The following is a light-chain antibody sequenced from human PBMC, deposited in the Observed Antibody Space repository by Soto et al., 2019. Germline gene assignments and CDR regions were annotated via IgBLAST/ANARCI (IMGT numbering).Light chain of an antibody. Sequence: DIKMNQSPSSLSSSVGDRVTITCRATQTIDTRLAWYQRKPGEAPKLLIYDASSLENGVPSRFSGSGSGTEFTLTISGLQPDDFATYYCQHYDTYRATFGLGTKVDIK. V-gene: IGKV1-5*01. J-gene: IGKJ1*01. CDR3: QHYDTYRAT. CDR2: DAS. CDR1: QTIDTR.